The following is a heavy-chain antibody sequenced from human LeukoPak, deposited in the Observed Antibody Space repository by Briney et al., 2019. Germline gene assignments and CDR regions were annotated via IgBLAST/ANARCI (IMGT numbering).Heavy chain of an antibody. CDR2: INPSGGST. J-gene: IGHJ4*02. D-gene: IGHD3-10*01. CDR3: ARDTGMVRGTVDY. Sequence: ASLTVSCKASGYTFTSYYMYWVRQAPGQGLEWMGIINPSGGSTSYAQKFQGRVAMTRDTSTSTVYMELSSLRSEDTAVYYCARDTGMVRGTVDYWGQGTLVTASS. V-gene: IGHV1-46*01. CDR1: GYTFTSYY.